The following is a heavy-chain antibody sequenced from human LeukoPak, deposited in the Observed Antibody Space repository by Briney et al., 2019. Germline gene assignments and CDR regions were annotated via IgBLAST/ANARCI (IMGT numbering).Heavy chain of an antibody. V-gene: IGHV3-23*01. Sequence: GGPLRLSCAASGFIFSTYAMSWVRQAPGEGLEWVLVISRSDDSTYYADSVKGRFTISRDNSKNTLFLQMNSLEVEDTAVYYCAKGRERSDWYNFDYWGQGTLVTVSS. D-gene: IGHD1-14*01. CDR2: ISRSDDST. CDR1: GFIFSTYA. J-gene: IGHJ4*02. CDR3: AKGRERSDWYNFDY.